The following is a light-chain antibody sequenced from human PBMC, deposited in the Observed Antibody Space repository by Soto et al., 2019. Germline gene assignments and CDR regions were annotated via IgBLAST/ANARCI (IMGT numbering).Light chain of an antibody. CDR2: GAS. J-gene: IGKJ2*01. CDR1: QNINTY. Sequence: EVVLTQSPATLSLSLGERATLSCRASQNINTYLAWYQQTPGQAPRLLIYGASNRATGIPARFSGSGSGTDFTLTISSLEPEDFAVYYCQQRSNRPPYTFGQGTQLEIK. V-gene: IGKV3-11*01. CDR3: QQRSNRPPYT.